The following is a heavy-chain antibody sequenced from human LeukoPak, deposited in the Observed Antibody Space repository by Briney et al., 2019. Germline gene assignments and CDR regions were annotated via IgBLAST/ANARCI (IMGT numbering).Heavy chain of an antibody. CDR2: INHSGRT. CDR3: ARGGDSGSYLDY. V-gene: IGHV4-34*01. D-gene: IGHD1-26*01. Sequence: SETLSLTCAVYGGSFSGYYWSWIRQPPGKGLEWIGEINHSGRTNYNPSLKSRVTISVDTSKNQFSLKLSSVTAAYTPVYYCARGGDSGSYLDYWGQGTLVTVSS. CDR1: GGSFSGYY. J-gene: IGHJ4*02.